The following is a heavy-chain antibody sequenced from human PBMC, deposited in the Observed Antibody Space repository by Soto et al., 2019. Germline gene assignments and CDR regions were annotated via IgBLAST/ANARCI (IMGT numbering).Heavy chain of an antibody. J-gene: IGHJ6*02. CDR1: GGSISSGGYY. V-gene: IGHV4-31*03. Sequence: SETLSLTCTVSGGSISSGGYYWSWIRQHPGKGLEWIGYIYYSGNTYYNPSLKSRVTISVDTSKNQFSLKLSSVTAADTAVYYCARGSPYNWNYNYYYGMDVWGQGTTVTVSS. CDR2: IYYSGNT. CDR3: ARGSPYNWNYNYYYGMDV. D-gene: IGHD1-20*01.